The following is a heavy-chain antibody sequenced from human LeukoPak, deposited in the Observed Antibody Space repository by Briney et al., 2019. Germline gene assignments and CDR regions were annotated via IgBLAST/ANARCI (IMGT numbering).Heavy chain of an antibody. J-gene: IGHJ5*02. D-gene: IGHD3-22*01. V-gene: IGHV3-23*01. CDR2: ISGSGGST. CDR3: AKEGDYYDSSGYYYNWFDP. Sequence: GGSLRLSCAASGFTFSSYAMSWVRQAPGKGPEWVSAISGSGGSTYYADSVKGRFTISRDNSKNTLYLQMNSLRAEDTAVYYCAKEGDYYDSSGYYYNWFDPWGQGTLVTVSS. CDR1: GFTFSSYA.